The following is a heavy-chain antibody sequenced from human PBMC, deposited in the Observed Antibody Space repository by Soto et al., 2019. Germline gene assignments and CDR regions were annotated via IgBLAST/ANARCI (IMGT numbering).Heavy chain of an antibody. D-gene: IGHD6-13*01. Sequence: SETLSLTCTVSGGSISSYYWSWIRQPPGKGLEWIGHIYYSGSTNYNPSLKSRVTISVDTSKNQFSLKLGSVTAADTAVYYCRRSSRYSTDVWGQGTTVTVSS. CDR1: GGSISSYY. V-gene: IGHV4-59*08. J-gene: IGHJ6*02. CDR3: RRSSRYSTDV. CDR2: IYYSGST.